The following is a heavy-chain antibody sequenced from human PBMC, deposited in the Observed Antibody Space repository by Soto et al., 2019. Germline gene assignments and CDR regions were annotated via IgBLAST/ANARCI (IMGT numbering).Heavy chain of an antibody. CDR3: ARVRHTAQEIHGGYYYYMDV. CDR2: IIPIFGTA. CDR1: GATFSSYA. V-gene: IGHV1-69*13. Sequence: SVKVSCKASGATFSSYAISWVRQARGQGLEWMGGIIPIFGTANYAQKFQGRVTITADESTSTAYMELSSLRSEDTAVYYCARVRHTAQEIHGGYYYYMDVWGKGTTVTVSS. D-gene: IGHD5-18*01. J-gene: IGHJ6*03.